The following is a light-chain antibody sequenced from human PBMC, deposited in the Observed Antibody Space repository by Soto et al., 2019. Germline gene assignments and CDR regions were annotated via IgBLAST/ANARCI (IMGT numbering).Light chain of an antibody. Sequence: LTQPASVSGSPGQSITISCTGTSSDVGGYNYVSWYQQHPGKAPKLMIYDVSNRPSGVSNRFSGSKSGNTASLTISGLQAEDEADYYCSSYTSSSTLGVFGTGTKATV. CDR2: DVS. CDR1: SSDVGGYNY. CDR3: SSYTSSSTLGV. V-gene: IGLV2-14*01. J-gene: IGLJ1*01.